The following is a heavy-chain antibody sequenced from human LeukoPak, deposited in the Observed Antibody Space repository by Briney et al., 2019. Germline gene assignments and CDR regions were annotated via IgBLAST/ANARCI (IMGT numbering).Heavy chain of an antibody. CDR1: GFNFRAYG. J-gene: IGHJ4*01. D-gene: IGHD3-10*01. V-gene: IGHV3-64*02. CDR3: ARGRGGPPFDF. CDR2: ISADGGTT. Sequence: QTGGSLRLSCVASGFNFRAYGMPWVRQAPGQGLEYISAISADGGTTFHAESVKGRSTISRDNSKNTLYLQMGSLRIDDSALYYCARGRGGPPFDFWGHGTLITVSS.